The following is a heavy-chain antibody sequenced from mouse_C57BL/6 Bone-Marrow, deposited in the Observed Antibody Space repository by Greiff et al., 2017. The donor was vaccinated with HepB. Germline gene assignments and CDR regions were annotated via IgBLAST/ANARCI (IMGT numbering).Heavy chain of an antibody. CDR3: TRVLHYDPAWFAY. Sequence: EVKVEESGEGLVKPGGSLKLSCAASGFTFSSYAMSWVRQTPEKRLEWVAYISSGGDYIYYADTVKGRFTISRDNARNTLYLQMSSLKSEDTAMYYCTRVLHYDPAWFAYWGQGTLVTVSA. J-gene: IGHJ3*01. D-gene: IGHD2-4*01. CDR2: ISSGGDYI. CDR1: GFTFSSYA. V-gene: IGHV5-9-1*02.